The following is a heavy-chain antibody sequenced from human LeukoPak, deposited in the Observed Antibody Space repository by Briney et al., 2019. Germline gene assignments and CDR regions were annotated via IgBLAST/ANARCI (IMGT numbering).Heavy chain of an antibody. V-gene: IGHV1-69*04. CDR3: ARDIPPDYDFWSGYYDNYYGMDV. CDR2: IIPILGIA. J-gene: IGHJ6*02. CDR1: GGTFSSYA. Sequence: ASVKVSFKASGGTFSSYAISWVRQAPGQGREWMGRIIPILGIANYAQKFQGRVTITADKSTSTAYMELSSLRSEDTAVYYCARDIPPDYDFWSGYYDNYYGMDVWGQGTTVTVSS. D-gene: IGHD3-3*01.